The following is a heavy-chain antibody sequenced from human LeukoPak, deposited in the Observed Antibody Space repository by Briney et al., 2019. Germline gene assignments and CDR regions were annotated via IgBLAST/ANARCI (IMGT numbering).Heavy chain of an antibody. CDR1: GFTFSSYG. V-gene: IGHV3-23*01. Sequence: GGSLRLSCAASGFTFSSYGMHWVRQAPGKGLEWVSAISGSGGSTYYADSVKGRFTISRDNSKNTLYLQMNSLRAEDTAVYYCAKDRDYYGPGIHFDYWGQGTLVTVSS. J-gene: IGHJ4*02. D-gene: IGHD3-10*01. CDR3: AKDRDYYGPGIHFDY. CDR2: ISGSGGST.